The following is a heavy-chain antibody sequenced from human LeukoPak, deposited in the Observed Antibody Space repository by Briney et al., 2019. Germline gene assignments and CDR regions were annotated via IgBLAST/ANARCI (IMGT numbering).Heavy chain of an antibody. Sequence: SGTLSLTCAVYGGSFSGYYWSWIRQPPGKGLEWIGEINHSGSTNYNPSLKSRVTISIDTSKNQFSLRLSSVTAADTAVYYCARVVVVVPAAISRRSYGMDVWGQGTTVTVSS. CDR2: INHSGST. D-gene: IGHD2-2*02. CDR1: GGSFSGYY. CDR3: ARVVVVVPAAISRRSYGMDV. V-gene: IGHV4-34*01. J-gene: IGHJ6*02.